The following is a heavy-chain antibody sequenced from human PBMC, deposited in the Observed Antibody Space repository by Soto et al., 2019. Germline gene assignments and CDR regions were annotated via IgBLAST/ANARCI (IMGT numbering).Heavy chain of an antibody. CDR1: GYTFTSYY. Sequence: ASVKVSCKASGYTFTSYYMHWVRQAPGQGLERMGIINPSGGSTSYAQKFQGRVTMTRDTSTSTVYMELSSLRSEDTAVYYCASSGCSSTSCYLGLDYWGQGTLVTVSS. V-gene: IGHV1-46*03. CDR3: ASSGCSSTSCYLGLDY. CDR2: INPSGGST. D-gene: IGHD2-2*01. J-gene: IGHJ4*02.